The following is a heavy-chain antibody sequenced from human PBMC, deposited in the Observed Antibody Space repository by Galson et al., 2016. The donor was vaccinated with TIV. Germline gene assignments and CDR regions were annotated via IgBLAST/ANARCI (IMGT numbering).Heavy chain of an antibody. J-gene: IGHJ4*02. V-gene: IGHV1-69-2*01. Sequence: SCKVSGYIFTERFIHWVRQAPGERPEWVGRVDPDNGETLYAEKFQGRVTMAADTSGDTAFMEMSNLRSEDTAFFYGTTGGGSSGTYYFDFWGQGSMVTVSS. CDR2: VDPDNGET. CDR3: TTGGGSSGTYYFDF. D-gene: IGHD5-12*01. CDR1: GYIFTERF.